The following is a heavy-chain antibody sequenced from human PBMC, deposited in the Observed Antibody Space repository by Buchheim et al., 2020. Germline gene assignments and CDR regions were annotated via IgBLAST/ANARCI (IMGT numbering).Heavy chain of an antibody. CDR3: ARYYYDSSGYYSGYFDY. CDR2: IYYSGST. Sequence: QVQLQESGPGLVKPSETLSLTCTVSGGSISSYYWSWIRQPPGKGLEWIGYIYYSGSTNYNPSLKRRVTISVHTSKNQFSLKLSSVTAADTAVYYCARYYYDSSGYYSGYFDYWGQGTL. J-gene: IGHJ4*02. D-gene: IGHD3-22*01. CDR1: GGSISSYY. V-gene: IGHV4-59*08.